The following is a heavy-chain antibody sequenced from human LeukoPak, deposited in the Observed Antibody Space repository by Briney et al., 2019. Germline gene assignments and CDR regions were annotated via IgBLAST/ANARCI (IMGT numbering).Heavy chain of an antibody. J-gene: IGHJ4*02. D-gene: IGHD3-10*01. CDR2: INPSGGST. CDR1: GYTFTGYY. V-gene: IGHV1-46*01. CDR3: ARASGSNNFYFDY. Sequence: ASVKVSCKASGYTFTGYYMHWVRQAPGQGLEWMGIINPSGGSTRYAQKFQGRVTMTRDTSTSTVYMELSSLRSEDTAVCYCARASGSNNFYFDYWGQGTLVTVFS.